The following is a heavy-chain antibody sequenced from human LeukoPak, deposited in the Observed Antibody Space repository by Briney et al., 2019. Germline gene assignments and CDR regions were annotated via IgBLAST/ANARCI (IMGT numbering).Heavy chain of an antibody. V-gene: IGHV4-39*07. CDR3: ARGSEVVAATDY. D-gene: IGHD2-15*01. J-gene: IGHJ4*02. CDR2: INHSGST. Sequence: PSETLSLTCTVSGGSISSGGYYWSWIRQPPGKGLEWIGEINHSGSTNYNPSLKSRVTISVDTSKNQFSLKLSSVTAADTAVYYCARGSEVVAATDYWGQGTLVTVSS. CDR1: GGSISSGGYY.